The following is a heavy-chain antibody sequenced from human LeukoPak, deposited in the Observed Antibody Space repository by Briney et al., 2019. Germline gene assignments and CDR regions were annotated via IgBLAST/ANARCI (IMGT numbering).Heavy chain of an antibody. D-gene: IGHD5-24*01. J-gene: IGHJ4*02. CDR1: GYTFTGYY. Sequence: ASVKVSCKASGYTFTGYYMHWVRQAPGQGLEWMGWINPNTGGTNYAQKFQGGVTMTRDTSITTAYMELSGLRSDDTAVYYCARDRYGDGFAHLDYWGQGALVTVSS. V-gene: IGHV1-2*02. CDR2: INPNTGGT. CDR3: ARDRYGDGFAHLDY.